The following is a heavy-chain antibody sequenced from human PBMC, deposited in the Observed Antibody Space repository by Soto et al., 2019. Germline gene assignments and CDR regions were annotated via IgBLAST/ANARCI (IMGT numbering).Heavy chain of an antibody. CDR2: IRANGESI. CDR3: ARETLCDAIDI. J-gene: IGHJ3*02. V-gene: IGHV3-48*03. Sequence: PGGSLRLSCVASGFDFRSYERNWVRQAPGKGLEWGSNIRANGESIYYADSLKGRVSVSRDNAKNSLFLEMNSLRVDETAVYYCARETLCDAIDIWGQGTMVTVSS. CDR1: GFDFRSYE.